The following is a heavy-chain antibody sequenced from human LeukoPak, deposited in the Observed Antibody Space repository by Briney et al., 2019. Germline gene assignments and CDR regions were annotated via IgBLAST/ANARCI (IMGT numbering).Heavy chain of an antibody. CDR2: ISYDGSNK. CDR1: GFTFSSYA. V-gene: IGHV3-30-3*01. D-gene: IGHD6-19*01. Sequence: GGSLRLSCAASGFTFSSYAMHWVRQVPGKGLEWVAVISYDGSNKYYADSVKGRFTISRDNSKNTLYLQMNSLRAEDTAVYYCARSSSGPPTYDAFDIWGQGTMVTVSS. CDR3: ARSSSGPPTYDAFDI. J-gene: IGHJ3*02.